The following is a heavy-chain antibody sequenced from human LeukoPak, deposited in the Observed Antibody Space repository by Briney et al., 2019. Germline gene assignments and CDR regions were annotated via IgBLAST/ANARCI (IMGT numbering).Heavy chain of an antibody. V-gene: IGHV3-33*01. D-gene: IGHD3-22*01. CDR3: ARGQEYYYDSSAYSKFDY. Sequence: GGSLRLSCAASGFAFNNYGVHWVRQAPGKGLEWVAAIWYDGSNKYYADSVKGRFTISRDNSKNTLYLQMNSLRAEDTALYYCARGQEYYYDSSAYSKFDYWGQGTLVTVSS. CDR1: GFAFNNYG. CDR2: IWYDGSNK. J-gene: IGHJ4*02.